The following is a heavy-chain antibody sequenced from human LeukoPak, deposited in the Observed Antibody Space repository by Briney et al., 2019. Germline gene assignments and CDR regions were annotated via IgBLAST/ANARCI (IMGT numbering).Heavy chain of an antibody. Sequence: GGSLRLSCAASGFGFSHFGIHWVRQAPGKGLEWVGFIRYDGSNTYYADSVKGRFTISRDNSNNTLYVQMNSLRAEDTATYYCAKDKTRIGSTSGFDYWGHGTLVTVSS. V-gene: IGHV3-30*02. D-gene: IGHD3-10*01. J-gene: IGHJ4*01. CDR2: IRYDGSNT. CDR1: GFGFSHFG. CDR3: AKDKTRIGSTSGFDY.